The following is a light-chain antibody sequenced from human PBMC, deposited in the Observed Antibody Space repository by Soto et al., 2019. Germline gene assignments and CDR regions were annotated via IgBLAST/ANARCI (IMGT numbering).Light chain of an antibody. V-gene: IGKV3-15*01. Sequence: TQSAVALSVSPEELATLSCRASQSISSNLAWFQQKPGQAPRLLIDDASTMATGFPAWFSGSGSGTEFTLTISCLQSEGSAVYCCQQYNSWPLTFGGGTKV. CDR2: DAS. CDR3: QQYNSWPLT. CDR1: QSISSN. J-gene: IGKJ4*01.